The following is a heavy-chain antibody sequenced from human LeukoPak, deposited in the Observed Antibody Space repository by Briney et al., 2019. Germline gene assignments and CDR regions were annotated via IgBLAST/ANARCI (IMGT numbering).Heavy chain of an antibody. Sequence: SQTLSLTCTVSGGSISSGGYYWSWTRQHPGKGLEWIGYIYYSGSTYYNPSLKSRVTISVDTSKNQFSLKLSSVTAADTAVYYCASTTGSGSDYWGQGTLVTVSS. D-gene: IGHD6-19*01. J-gene: IGHJ4*02. V-gene: IGHV4-31*03. CDR3: ASTTGSGSDY. CDR2: IYYSGST. CDR1: GGSISSGGYY.